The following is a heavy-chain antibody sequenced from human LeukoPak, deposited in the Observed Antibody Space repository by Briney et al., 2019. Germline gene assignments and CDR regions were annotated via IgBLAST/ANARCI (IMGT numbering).Heavy chain of an antibody. Sequence: GGSLGLSCAASGFTFSSYAMSWVRQAPGKGLECVSAISGSGGSTYYADSVKGRFTISRDNSKNTLYLQMNSMRAEDTAVYYCAKGRSSSSWSVYYYYGMDVWGQGTTVTVSS. CDR3: AKGRSSSSWSVYYYYGMDV. CDR2: ISGSGGST. V-gene: IGHV3-23*01. J-gene: IGHJ6*02. CDR1: GFTFSSYA. D-gene: IGHD6-13*01.